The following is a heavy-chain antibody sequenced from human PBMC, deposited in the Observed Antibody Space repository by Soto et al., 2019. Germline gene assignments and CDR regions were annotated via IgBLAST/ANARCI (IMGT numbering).Heavy chain of an antibody. CDR3: ARVEETTVEEYYYGSGSYYTGAFAY. Sequence: QVQLVQSGAEVKKPGSSVKVSCKASGGTFSSYAISWVRQAPGQGLEWMGGSIPIFRTANYAQKFHGMVTITADESTSTAYMELSSLRSEDTAVYYCARVEETTVEEYYYGSGSYYTGAFAYWGQGTLVTVSS. D-gene: IGHD3-10*01. V-gene: IGHV1-69*01. CDR1: GGTFSSYA. CDR2: SIPIFRTA. J-gene: IGHJ4*02.